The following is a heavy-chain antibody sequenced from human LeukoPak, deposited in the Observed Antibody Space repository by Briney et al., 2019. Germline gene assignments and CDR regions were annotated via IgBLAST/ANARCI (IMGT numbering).Heavy chain of an antibody. V-gene: IGHV4-61*02. CDR2: ISSSGST. CDR3: ARGPYSYDSSGAFDI. Sequence: SETLSLTCTVSGGSISSGSYYWSWIRQPAGEGLEWIGRISSSGSTNYNPSLKSRVTISVDTSKNQFSLKLSSVTAADTAVYFCARGPYSYDSSGAFDIWGQGTMVTVSS. CDR1: GGSISSGSYY. J-gene: IGHJ3*02. D-gene: IGHD3-22*01.